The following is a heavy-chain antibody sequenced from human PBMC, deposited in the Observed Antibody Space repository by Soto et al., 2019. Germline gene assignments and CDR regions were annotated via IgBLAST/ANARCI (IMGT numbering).Heavy chain of an antibody. CDR2: IDWDDDK. V-gene: IGHV2-70*11. Sequence: SGPTLVNPTQTLTLTCTFSGFSLSTSGMCVSWIRQPPGKALEWLARIDWDDDKYYSTSLKTRLTISKDTSKNQVILTMTNMDPVDTATYYCARINLVAPPRGLDYWGQGTLVTVSS. CDR1: GFSLSTSGMC. D-gene: IGHD2-15*01. CDR3: ARINLVAPPRGLDY. J-gene: IGHJ4*02.